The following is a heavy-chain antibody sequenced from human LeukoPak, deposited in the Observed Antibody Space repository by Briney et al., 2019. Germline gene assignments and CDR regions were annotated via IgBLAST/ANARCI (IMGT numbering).Heavy chain of an antibody. Sequence: GRSLRLSCAASGFTFDDYAMHWVRQAPGKGLEGVSGISWNSGSIGYADSVKGRFTISRDNAKNSLYLQMNSLRAEDTALYYCAKSPRYGDTGEIDYWGQGTLVTVSS. CDR1: GFTFDDYA. CDR3: AKSPRYGDTGEIDY. J-gene: IGHJ4*02. CDR2: ISWNSGSI. V-gene: IGHV3-9*01. D-gene: IGHD4-17*01.